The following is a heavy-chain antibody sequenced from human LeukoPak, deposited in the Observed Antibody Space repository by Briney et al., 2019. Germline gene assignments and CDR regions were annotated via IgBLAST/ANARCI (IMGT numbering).Heavy chain of an antibody. CDR3: AKSSLLEWLSRQSWFDP. J-gene: IGHJ5*02. D-gene: IGHD3-3*01. CDR2: IISSGGSK. Sequence: GGSVRLSCAACGFTYYNYAMTWVRPAPGKGPEWVSSIISSGGSKYYADSVSGRLTISRDNSKNTVYLQMNSLRVEDTAVFYCAKSSLLEWLSRQSWFDPWGQGTLVTVSS. V-gene: IGHV3-23*01. CDR1: GFTYYNYA.